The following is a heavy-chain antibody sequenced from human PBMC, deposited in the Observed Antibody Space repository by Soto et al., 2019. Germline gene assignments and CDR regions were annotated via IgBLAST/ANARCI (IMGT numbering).Heavy chain of an antibody. CDR2: INPYNGNT. Sequence: QVQLVQSGAEVKKPGASVKVSRKASGYTFTSYGISWVRQAPGQGLEWMGWINPYNGNTIYAQKLLGRVTMTTDTSTSTAYMELRSLRSDDTAVYYCARDPVGGNWFDPWGQGTLVTVSS. J-gene: IGHJ5*02. CDR3: ARDPVGGNWFDP. D-gene: IGHD1-26*01. V-gene: IGHV1-18*01. CDR1: GYTFTSYG.